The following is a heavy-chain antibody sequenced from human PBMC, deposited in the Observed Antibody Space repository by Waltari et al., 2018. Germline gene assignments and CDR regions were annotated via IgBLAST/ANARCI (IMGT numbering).Heavy chain of an antibody. CDR2: INPNTGYT. D-gene: IGHD5-12*01. CDR1: GYTFTTYE. J-gene: IGHJ5*02. V-gene: IGHV1-8*02. Sequence: QIQLLQSGAEVMKPGASVKVSCQASGYTFTTYEINWVRPAAGQGLEWMGWINPNTGYTVYAQKFQGRVTMTRDTSISTAFMELSGLSSDDTALYYCARGRDVYAGYDYNWFDPWGQGSLVTVSS. CDR3: ARGRDVYAGYDYNWFDP.